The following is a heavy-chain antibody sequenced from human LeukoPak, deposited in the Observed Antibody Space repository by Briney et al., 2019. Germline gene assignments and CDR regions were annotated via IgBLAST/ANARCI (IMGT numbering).Heavy chain of an antibody. J-gene: IGHJ4*02. Sequence: PSETLSLTCAVSGGSISSSNWWSWVRQPPGKGLEWIGEIYHSGSTNYNPSLKSRVTISVDKSKSQFSLKLSSVTAADTAVYYCASSLGFPYYFDYWGQGTLVTVSS. D-gene: IGHD5-12*01. CDR2: IYHSGST. V-gene: IGHV4-4*02. CDR3: ASSLGFPYYFDY. CDR1: GGSISSSNW.